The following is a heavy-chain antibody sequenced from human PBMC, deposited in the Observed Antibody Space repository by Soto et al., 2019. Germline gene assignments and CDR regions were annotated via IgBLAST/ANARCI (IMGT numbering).Heavy chain of an antibody. CDR3: ARGGREWLRLKTPIDY. V-gene: IGHV4-34*01. J-gene: IGHJ4*02. CDR2: INHSGST. CDR1: GGSFSGYY. Sequence: SETLSLTCAVYGGSFSGYYWSWIRQPPGKGLEWIGEINHSGSTNYNPSLKSRVTISVDTSKNQFSLKLSSVTAADTAVYYCARGGREWLRLKTPIDYWGQGTLVTVS. D-gene: IGHD5-12*01.